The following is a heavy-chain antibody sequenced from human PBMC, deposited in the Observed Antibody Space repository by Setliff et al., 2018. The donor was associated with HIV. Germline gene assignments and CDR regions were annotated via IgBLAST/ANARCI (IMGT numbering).Heavy chain of an antibody. CDR2: ISYDGSNK. D-gene: IGHD5-12*01. J-gene: IGHJ4*02. V-gene: IGHV3-30*18. CDR1: GFTFSGDY. Sequence: PGGSLRLSCAASGFTFSGDYMSWIRQAPGKGPEWVAVISYDGSNKYYADSVKGRFTISRDNSKNTLYLQMNSLRAEDTAVYYCAKDRREATEVFDYWGQGTLVTVSS. CDR3: AKDRREATEVFDY.